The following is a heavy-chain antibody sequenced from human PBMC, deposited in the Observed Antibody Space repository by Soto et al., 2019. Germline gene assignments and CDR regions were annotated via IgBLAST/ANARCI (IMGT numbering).Heavy chain of an antibody. CDR3: ARGPTLGY. Sequence: SETLSLTCAVSGCSIGSGGYSWGWILQPPGKGLEWIGYIYHSGSTYYNPSLKGRVTISVDRSKNQFSLKLSSVTAADTAVYECARGPTLGYWGQGTLVPVAS. CDR1: GCSIGSGGYS. D-gene: IGHD3-3*01. J-gene: IGHJ4*02. V-gene: IGHV4-30-2*01. CDR2: IYHSGST.